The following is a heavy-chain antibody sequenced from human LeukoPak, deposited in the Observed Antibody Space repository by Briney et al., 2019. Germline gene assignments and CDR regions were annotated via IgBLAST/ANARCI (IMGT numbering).Heavy chain of an antibody. CDR1: GFTVSSNY. D-gene: IGHD6-13*01. V-gene: IGHV3-23*01. Sequence: GGSLRLSCAAPGFTVSSNYMSWVRQAPGKGLEWVSAISGSGGSTYYADSVKGRFTISRDNSKNTLYLQMNSLRAEDTAVYYCAKDLFDSSSWYTSPPDYWGQGTLVTVSS. J-gene: IGHJ4*02. CDR2: ISGSGGST. CDR3: AKDLFDSSSWYTSPPDY.